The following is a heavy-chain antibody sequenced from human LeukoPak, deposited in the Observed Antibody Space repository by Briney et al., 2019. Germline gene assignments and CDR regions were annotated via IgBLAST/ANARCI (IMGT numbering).Heavy chain of an antibody. J-gene: IGHJ5*02. V-gene: IGHV1-18*01. CDR1: GSPFTSYG. Sequence: ASVKLSRKASGSPFTSYGIGWVRQAPGQGHERIGWISTYNGNTNYAQKLPGRVTMTTDTSTSTAYMELRSLRSDDTAVYYCARGRTASASGFDPWGQGTLVTVSS. CDR2: ISTYNGNT. CDR3: ARGRTASASGFDP. D-gene: IGHD5-18*01.